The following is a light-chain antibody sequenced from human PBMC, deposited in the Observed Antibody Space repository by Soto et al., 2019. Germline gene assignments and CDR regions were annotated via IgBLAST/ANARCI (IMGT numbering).Light chain of an antibody. V-gene: IGLV1-40*01. CDR1: SSNIGSRFD. CDR2: GNN. J-gene: IGLJ1*01. Sequence: QSVLPQPPSVSGAPGHRVTISCTGGSSNIGSRFDVHWYQHLPGTAPKLLIYGNNNRPSGVPDRFSGSKSGTSASLAITGLQAEDEADYYCQSYDTSLSGFVFGSGTQLTVL. CDR3: QSYDTSLSGFV.